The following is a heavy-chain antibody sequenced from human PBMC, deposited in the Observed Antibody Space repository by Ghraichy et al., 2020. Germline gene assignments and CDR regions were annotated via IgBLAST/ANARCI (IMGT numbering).Heavy chain of an antibody. V-gene: IGHV3-30*02. CDR3: AKWGTIPSKVGYCSGTSCEAAYYYGMGV. CDR2: IRYDGSNK. Sequence: GGSLRLSCAASGFTFSSYGMHWVRQAPGKGLEWVAFIRYDGSNKYYADSVKGRFTISRDNSKNTLYLQMNSLRAEDTAVYYCAKWGTIPSKVGYCSGTSCEAAYYYGMGVWGQGTTVTVPS. J-gene: IGHJ6*02. D-gene: IGHD2-2*01. CDR1: GFTFSSYG.